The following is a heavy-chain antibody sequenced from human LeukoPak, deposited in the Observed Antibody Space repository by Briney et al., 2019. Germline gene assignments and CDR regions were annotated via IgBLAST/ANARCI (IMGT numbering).Heavy chain of an antibody. J-gene: IGHJ6*02. CDR3: ARGCYSSGWYPLYYYYGMDV. CDR1: GGSISSYY. Sequence: SETLSLTCTVSGGSISSYYWSWIRQPPGKGLEWIGEINHSGSTNYNPSLKSRVTISVDTSKNQFSLKLSSVTAADTAVYYCARGCYSSGWYPLYYYYGMDVWGQGTTVTVSS. D-gene: IGHD6-19*01. V-gene: IGHV4-34*01. CDR2: INHSGST.